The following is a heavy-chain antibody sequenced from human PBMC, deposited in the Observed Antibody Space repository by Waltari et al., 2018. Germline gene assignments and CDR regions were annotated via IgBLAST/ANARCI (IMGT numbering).Heavy chain of an antibody. CDR1: GGSFSGYY. J-gene: IGHJ6*03. D-gene: IGHD6-13*01. Sequence: QVQLQQWGAGLLKPSETLSLTCAVYGGSFSGYYWSWIRQPPGKGLEWIGEINHSGSTNDNPSRKSRVTISVDTSKNQFSLKLSSVTAADTAVYYCAAISSSWYFGVYYYMDVWGKGTTVTVSS. CDR3: AAISSSWYFGVYYYMDV. CDR2: INHSGST. V-gene: IGHV4-34*01.